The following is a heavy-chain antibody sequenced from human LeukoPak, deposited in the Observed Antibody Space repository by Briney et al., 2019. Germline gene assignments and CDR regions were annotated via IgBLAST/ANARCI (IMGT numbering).Heavy chain of an antibody. Sequence: GGSLRLSCAASGFTFSSYAMSWVRQAPGKGLEWVSGISGIVTNRYYADSVEGRFTISRDNSKNTLYLQMNSLRAEDTAVYYCANGTNWNDYSFDYWGQGTLATVSS. V-gene: IGHV3-23*01. CDR1: GFTFSSYA. D-gene: IGHD3-3*01. CDR3: ANGTNWNDYSFDY. CDR2: ISGIVTNR. J-gene: IGHJ4*02.